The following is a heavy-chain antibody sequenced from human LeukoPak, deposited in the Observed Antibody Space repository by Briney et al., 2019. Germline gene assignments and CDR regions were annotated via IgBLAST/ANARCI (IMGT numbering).Heavy chain of an antibody. CDR2: INHSGST. D-gene: IGHD3-22*01. CDR3: ARVRYYYDGIGY. J-gene: IGHJ4*02. V-gene: IGHV4-34*01. Sequence: PGGSLRLSCAASGFTFSNYAMYWVRQAPGKGLEWIGEINHSGSTNYNPSLKSRVTISVDTSKNQFSLKLSSVTAADTAVYYCARVRYYYDGIGYWGQGTLVTVSS. CDR1: GFTFSNYA.